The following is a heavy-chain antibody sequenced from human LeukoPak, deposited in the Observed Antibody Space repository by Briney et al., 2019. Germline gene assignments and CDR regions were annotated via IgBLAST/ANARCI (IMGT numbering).Heavy chain of an antibody. V-gene: IGHV4-34*01. Sequence: SETLSLTCAVYGGSFSAYYWGWIRQPPGKGLEWIGSIYYSGSTYYNPSLKSRVTISVDTSKNQFSLKLSSVTAADTAVYYCAREVRSSGWYAKGTFDYWGQGTLVTVSS. J-gene: IGHJ4*02. CDR2: IYYSGST. CDR1: GGSFSAYY. D-gene: IGHD6-19*01. CDR3: AREVRSSGWYAKGTFDY.